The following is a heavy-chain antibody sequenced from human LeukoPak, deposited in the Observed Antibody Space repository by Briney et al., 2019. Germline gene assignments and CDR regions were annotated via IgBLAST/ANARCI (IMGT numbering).Heavy chain of an antibody. J-gene: IGHJ6*04. D-gene: IGHD3-10*02. CDR1: GFTFDDYG. Sequence: GGSLRLSCAASGFTFDDYGMSWVRQAPGKGLEWVSGIIWSGGSTGYVDSVKGRFTISRDNAKNSLYLQMNSLRAEDTAVYYCAELGITMIGGVWGKGTTVTISS. V-gene: IGHV3-20*04. CDR2: IIWSGGST. CDR3: AELGITMIGGV.